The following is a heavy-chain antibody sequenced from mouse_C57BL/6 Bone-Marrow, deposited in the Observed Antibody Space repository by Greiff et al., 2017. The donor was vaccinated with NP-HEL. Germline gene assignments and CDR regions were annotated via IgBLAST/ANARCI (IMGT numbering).Heavy chain of an antibody. CDR3: TTGDYDGLDY. Sequence: VQLQQSGAELVRPGASVKLSCTASGYSINDDYMYGVKQRPEQGLEWIGWIDPENGDTEYASKFQGKATITADTSSNTAYLQLSTLTSEDTAVYYCTTGDYDGLDYWGQGTTLTVSS. CDR2: IDPENGDT. CDR1: GYSINDDY. V-gene: IGHV14-4*01. D-gene: IGHD2-4*01. J-gene: IGHJ2*01.